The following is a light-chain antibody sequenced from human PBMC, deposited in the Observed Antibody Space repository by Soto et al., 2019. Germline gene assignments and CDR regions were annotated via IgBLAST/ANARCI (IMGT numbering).Light chain of an antibody. CDR1: QSVSLN. Sequence: EIVLTQSTATLSVSPGERATLSCRASQSVSLNLAWYQQKPGQPPRLLLYTASTRATGIPGRISGSGSGTEFTLTISGLQSEDFAAYYCQQYHKWPITFGQGTRLEIK. CDR2: TAS. CDR3: QQYHKWPIT. V-gene: IGKV3-15*01. J-gene: IGKJ5*01.